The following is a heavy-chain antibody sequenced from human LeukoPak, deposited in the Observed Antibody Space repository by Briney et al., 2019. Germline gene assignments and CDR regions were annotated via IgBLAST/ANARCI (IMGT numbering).Heavy chain of an antibody. D-gene: IGHD5-24*01. Sequence: GGSLRLSCAASGFTVSSNYMSWVRQAPGKGLEWVSVIYSGGSTYYADSVKGRFTISRDNSKNTLYLQMNSLRAEDTAVYYCARKIRVENWSDPWGQGTLVTVSS. CDR2: IYSGGST. CDR1: GFTVSSNY. J-gene: IGHJ5*02. CDR3: ARKIRVENWSDP. V-gene: IGHV3-66*01.